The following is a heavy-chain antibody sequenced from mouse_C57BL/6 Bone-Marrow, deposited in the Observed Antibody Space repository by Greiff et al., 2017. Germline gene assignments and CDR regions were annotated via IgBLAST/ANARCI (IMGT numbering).Heavy chain of an antibody. CDR2: IYPRDGST. J-gene: IGHJ4*01. Sequence: QVQLQQSDAELVKPGASVKISCKVSGYTFTDHTIHWMKQRPEQGLEWIGYIYPRDGSTKYNEKFKGKATLTADKSSSPAYVQLNSLTSEDSAVYFCARGSGGPIYAMDYWGQGTSVTVSS. CDR3: ARGSGGPIYAMDY. V-gene: IGHV1-78*01. CDR1: GYTFTDHT.